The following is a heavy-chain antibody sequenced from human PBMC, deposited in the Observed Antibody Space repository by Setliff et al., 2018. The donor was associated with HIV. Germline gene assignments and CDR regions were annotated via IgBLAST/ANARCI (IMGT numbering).Heavy chain of an antibody. J-gene: IGHJ6*02. CDR1: GGTFSSYG. V-gene: IGHV1-69*05. Sequence: SVKVSCKASGGTFSSYGISWVRQAPGQGLEWMGAIIPMFGTGFYAQKFQGRVTITTDGSRTTSYMELSSLRFEDTAVYFCARVAHSSSYHYYGMDVWGQGTTVTV. CDR2: IIPMFGTG. CDR3: ARVAHSSSYHYYGMDV. D-gene: IGHD6-19*01.